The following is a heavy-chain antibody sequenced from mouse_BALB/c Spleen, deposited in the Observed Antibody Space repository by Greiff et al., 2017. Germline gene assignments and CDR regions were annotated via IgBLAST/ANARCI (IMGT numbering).Heavy chain of an antibody. CDR3: AHDGLYFDV. CDR2: IDPANGNT. J-gene: IGHJ1*01. CDR1: GFNIKDTY. V-gene: IGHV14-3*02. Sequence: EVQLVESGVELVKPGASVKLSCTASGFNIKDTYMHWVKQRPEQGLEWIGRIDPANGNTKYDPKFQGKATITADTSSNTAYLQLSSLTSEDTAVYYCAHDGLYFDVWGAGTTVTVSS. D-gene: IGHD2-3*01.